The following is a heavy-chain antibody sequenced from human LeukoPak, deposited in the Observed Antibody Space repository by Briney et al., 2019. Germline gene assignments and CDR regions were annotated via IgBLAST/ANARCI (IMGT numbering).Heavy chain of an antibody. J-gene: IGHJ6*03. D-gene: IGHD3-10*01. CDR1: GGTFSSYA. CDR2: IIPIFGTA. CDR3: ARDRRVVRGNYYMDV. Sequence: GASVKVSCKASGGTFSSYAITWVRKAPGQGPEWMGGIIPIFGTAHYAQKFQGRVTITADESTSTAYMELSSLRSDDTAVYYCARDRRVVRGNYYMDVWGKGTTVTISS. V-gene: IGHV1-69*13.